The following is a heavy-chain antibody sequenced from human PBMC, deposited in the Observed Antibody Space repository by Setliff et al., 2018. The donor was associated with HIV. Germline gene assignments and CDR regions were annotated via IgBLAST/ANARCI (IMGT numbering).Heavy chain of an antibody. D-gene: IGHD6-13*01. CDR1: GYTFTSYY. CDR3: AREFSSSWYDWFDP. Sequence: GASVKVSCKASGYTFTSYYIYWVRQAPGQGLQWMGIINPGDGSTIYAQKFQGRVTMTRDTSTSTLYMELSSLRSEDTAVYYRAREFSSSWYDWFDPWGQGTLVTVSS. V-gene: IGHV1-46*01. CDR2: INPGDGST. J-gene: IGHJ5*02.